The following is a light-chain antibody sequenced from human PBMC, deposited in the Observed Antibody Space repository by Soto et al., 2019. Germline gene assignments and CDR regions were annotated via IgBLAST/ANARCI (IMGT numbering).Light chain of an antibody. CDR2: DVS. J-gene: IGLJ1*01. CDR3: CSYGGNYTPYV. Sequence: QSVLTQPRSVSGSLGQSVTISCTGTSGDVGGYNYVSWYQKQSGQAPKLMIYDVSKRPSGVPDRFSGSKSGNTASLTISGLQAEDEADYYCCSYGGNYTPYVFGTGTKVTVL. V-gene: IGLV2-11*01. CDR1: SGDVGGYNY.